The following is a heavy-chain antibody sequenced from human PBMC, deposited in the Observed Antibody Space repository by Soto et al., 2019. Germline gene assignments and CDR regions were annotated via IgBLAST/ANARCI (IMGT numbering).Heavy chain of an antibody. CDR2: ISSSSSTI. J-gene: IGHJ4*02. V-gene: IGHV3-48*01. CDR3: ARDGSGGSCDFDY. Sequence: EVQLVESGGGLVQPGGSLRLSCAASGFTFSSYSMNWVRQAPGKGLEWVSYISSSSSTIYYADSVKGRFTISRDNAKNSLYLQMNSLRAEDTAVYYCARDGSGGSCDFDYWGQGTLVTVSS. D-gene: IGHD2-15*01. CDR1: GFTFSSYS.